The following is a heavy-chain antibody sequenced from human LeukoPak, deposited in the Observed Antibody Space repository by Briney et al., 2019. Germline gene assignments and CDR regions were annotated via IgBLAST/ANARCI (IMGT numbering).Heavy chain of an antibody. Sequence: GGSLRLSCEGSGFTFSNYWMTWVRQAPEKGLEWVANIKPSGSEKHYADSVEGRFTISRDNAKNSLYLQMNSLRAEDTAVYYCARDAVKISGGDGMDVWGQGTTVTVSS. CDR1: GFTFSNYW. CDR3: ARDAVKISGGDGMDV. V-gene: IGHV3-7*01. J-gene: IGHJ6*02. D-gene: IGHD3-16*01. CDR2: IKPSGSEK.